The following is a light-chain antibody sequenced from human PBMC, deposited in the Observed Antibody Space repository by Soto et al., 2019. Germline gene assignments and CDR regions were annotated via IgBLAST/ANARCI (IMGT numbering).Light chain of an antibody. CDR3: QQYSDWPPT. Sequence: EIMLTQSPATLSLSPGARATLSCGASQSVRSYLPWYQQKPGQAPRLLINGASTRATGIPARFSGSGSGTEFSLPISSLQSEDFAVYYCQQYSDWPPTSGQGTKV. CDR2: GAS. V-gene: IGKV3-15*01. J-gene: IGKJ1*01. CDR1: QSVRSY.